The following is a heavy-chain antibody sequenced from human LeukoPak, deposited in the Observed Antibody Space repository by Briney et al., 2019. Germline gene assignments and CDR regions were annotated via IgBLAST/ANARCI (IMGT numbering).Heavy chain of an antibody. CDR1: GYTFTNYD. Sequence: GASVKVSCRTSGYTFTNYDINWLRQATGQGLEWVGRMSPNTGKTGYSQKFQGRVTMTRNTSINTAYMELSSLRSDDTAVYYCARGTRDTAMVWTDYWGQGTLVTVSS. CDR3: ARGTRDTAMVWTDY. CDR2: MSPNTGKT. V-gene: IGHV1-8*02. D-gene: IGHD5-18*01. J-gene: IGHJ4*02.